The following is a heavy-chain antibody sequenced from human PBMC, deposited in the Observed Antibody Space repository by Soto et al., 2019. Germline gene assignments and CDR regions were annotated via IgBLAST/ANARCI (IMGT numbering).Heavy chain of an antibody. CDR1: GGSISNYY. D-gene: IGHD3-16*01. Sequence: SETLSLTCTVSGGSISNYYWSWIRQPPGKGLEWIGYIYYSGSTNYNPSLKSRVTISVDTSKNQFSLQLNSVTAADTAVYYCARGGRRSPGMDVWGQGTTVTVSS. V-gene: IGHV4-59*08. CDR3: ARGGRRSPGMDV. CDR2: IYYSGST. J-gene: IGHJ6*02.